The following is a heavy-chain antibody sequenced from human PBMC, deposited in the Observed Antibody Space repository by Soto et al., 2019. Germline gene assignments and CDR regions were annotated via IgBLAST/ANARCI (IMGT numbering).Heavy chain of an antibody. J-gene: IGHJ4*02. V-gene: IGHV3-21*06. D-gene: IGHD1-26*01. Sequence: GGSLRLSCVFSGVSFSDYSMNWVRQAPEKGLEWVSLITGNSEYKYYAGSVKGRFTVSRDNAKNSLYLQMNSLTVEDTAVYYCARSGELLQTFDSWGQGTLVTVSS. CDR1: GVSFSDYS. CDR3: ARSGELLQTFDS. CDR2: ITGNSEYK.